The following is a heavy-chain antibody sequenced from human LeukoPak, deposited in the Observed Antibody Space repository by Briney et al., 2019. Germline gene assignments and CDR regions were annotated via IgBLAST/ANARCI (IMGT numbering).Heavy chain of an antibody. D-gene: IGHD4-23*01. V-gene: IGHV4-59*01. CDR3: ARDMDYGGNSFDY. CDR1: GGSISSYY. Sequence: SETLSLTCTVSGGSISSYYWSWIRQPPGKGLEWIGYIYYSGSTNYNPSLKSRVTISADTSKNQFSLKLSSVTAADTAVYYCARDMDYGGNSFDYWGQGTLVTVSS. CDR2: IYYSGST. J-gene: IGHJ4*02.